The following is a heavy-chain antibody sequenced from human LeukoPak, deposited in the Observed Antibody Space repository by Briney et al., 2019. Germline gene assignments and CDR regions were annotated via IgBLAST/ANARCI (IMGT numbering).Heavy chain of an antibody. CDR2: ISNNGGST. J-gene: IGHJ4*02. CDR1: GFTFSSYA. Sequence: GGSLRLSCSASGFTFSSYALHWVRQAPGKGLEYASVISNNGGSTFYVDSVKGRFTISRDNSKNTLYLQMSSLRAEDTAVYYCVKGDYGGKNFDYWGQGTLVTVSS. D-gene: IGHD4-23*01. V-gene: IGHV3-64D*09. CDR3: VKGDYGGKNFDY.